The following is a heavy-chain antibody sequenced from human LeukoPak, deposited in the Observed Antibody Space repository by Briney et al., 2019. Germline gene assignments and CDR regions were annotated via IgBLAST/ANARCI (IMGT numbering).Heavy chain of an antibody. Sequence: PSETLSLTCTVSGGSISGYYWSWIRQPPGKGLEWIGYIYYSGSTSYNPSLKSRVTISVDTSKNQFSLKLSSVTAADTAVYYCARTTMVRGTYYMDVWGKGTTVTISS. CDR2: IYYSGST. D-gene: IGHD3-10*01. V-gene: IGHV4-59*01. CDR3: ARTTMVRGTYYMDV. J-gene: IGHJ6*03. CDR1: GGSISGYY.